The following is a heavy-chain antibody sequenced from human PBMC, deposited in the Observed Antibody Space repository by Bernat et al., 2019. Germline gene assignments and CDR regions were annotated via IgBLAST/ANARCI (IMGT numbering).Heavy chain of an antibody. J-gene: IGHJ4*02. CDR2: ISGSGGST. D-gene: IGHD2-2*01. CDR3: ASSRSVVLPVAHVG. Sequence: EVQLVESGGGLVQPGGSLRLSCAASGFTFSSYAMSWVRQAPGKGLEWVSGISGSGGSTYYAVSVKGRFTLSRDNSKNTLYLQMNSLRAEDTAVYFCASSRSVVLPVAHVGWGQGTLVTVSS. V-gene: IGHV3-23*04. CDR1: GFTFSSYA.